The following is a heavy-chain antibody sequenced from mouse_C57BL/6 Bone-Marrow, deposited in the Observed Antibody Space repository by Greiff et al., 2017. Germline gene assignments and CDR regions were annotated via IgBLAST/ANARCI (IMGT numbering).Heavy chain of an antibody. D-gene: IGHD5-5*01. V-gene: IGHV1-69*01. J-gene: IGHJ2*01. CDR2: IDPSDSYT. CDR1: GYTFTSYW. CDR3: ARPFYL. Sequence: VQLQQPGAELVMPGASVKLSCKASGYTFTSYWMHWVKQRPGQGLEWIGEIDPSDSYTNYNQKFKGKSTLTVDKSSSTAYMQLNSLTSEDSAVYYCARPFYLWGQGTTLTVSS.